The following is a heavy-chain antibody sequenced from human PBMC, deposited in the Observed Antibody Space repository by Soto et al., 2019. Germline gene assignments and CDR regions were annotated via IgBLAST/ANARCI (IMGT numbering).Heavy chain of an antibody. V-gene: IGHV3-33*01. D-gene: IGHD6-6*01. CDR2: IWYDGSNK. J-gene: IGHJ4*02. CDR1: GFTFSSYG. Sequence: GSLRLSCAASGFTFSSYGMHWVRQAPGKGLEWVAVIWYDGSNKYYADSVKGRFTISRDNSKNTLYLQMNSLRAEDTAVYYCARNEAARRNFDYWGQGTLVTVSS. CDR3: ARNEAARRNFDY.